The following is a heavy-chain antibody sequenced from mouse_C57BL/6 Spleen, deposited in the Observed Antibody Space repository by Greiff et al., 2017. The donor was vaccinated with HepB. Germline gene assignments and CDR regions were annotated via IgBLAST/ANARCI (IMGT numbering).Heavy chain of an antibody. Sequence: QVQLQQPGAELVMPGASVKLSCKDSGYTFTSYWMHWVKQRPGQGLEWIGEIDPSDSYTNYNQKFKGKSTLTVDKSSSTAYMQLSSLTSEDSAVYYCARPYGSSYWFAYWGQGTLVTVSA. D-gene: IGHD1-1*01. CDR2: IDPSDSYT. V-gene: IGHV1-69*01. J-gene: IGHJ3*01. CDR1: GYTFTSYW. CDR3: ARPYGSSYWFAY.